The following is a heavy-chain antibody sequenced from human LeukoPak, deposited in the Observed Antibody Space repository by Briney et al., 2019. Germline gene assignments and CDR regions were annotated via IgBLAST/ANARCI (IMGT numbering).Heavy chain of an antibody. V-gene: IGHV4-38-2*02. J-gene: IGHJ5*02. CDR2: IYPTGST. CDR1: GYSISSGYY. D-gene: IGHD6-13*01. Sequence: SDTLSLTCTVSGYSISSGYYWGWIRQPPGKGLEWIGNIYPTGSTYYNPSLKSRVTISVDTSKNQFSLKVSSVSAADTAVYYCARAYSSSWYWSWFDPWGQGTLVTVSS. CDR3: ARAYSSSWYWSWFDP.